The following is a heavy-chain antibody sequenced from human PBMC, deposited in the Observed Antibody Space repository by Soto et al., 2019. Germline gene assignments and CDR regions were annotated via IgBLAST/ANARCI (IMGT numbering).Heavy chain of an antibody. CDR1: GGSFSKYS. V-gene: IGHV1-69*02. CDR3: ASGSAPDVYY. Sequence: QVPLVQSGAEVKKPGSSVKVSCKASGGSFSKYSISWLRQAPGQGLDWMGRIIPYLGVITYAHKFKGRVTSSADEFTGTGHMELNSLGSEDTATYFCASGSAPDVYYWGQGYLITVS. CDR2: IIPYLGVI. J-gene: IGHJ4*02. D-gene: IGHD3-10*01.